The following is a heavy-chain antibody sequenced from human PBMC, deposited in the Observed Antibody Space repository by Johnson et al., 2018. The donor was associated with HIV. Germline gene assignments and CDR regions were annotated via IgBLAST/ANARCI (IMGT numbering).Heavy chain of an antibody. CDR3: ARPLLLWFGETYDAFDI. CDR1: GFPFSSSW. D-gene: IGHD3-10*01. CDR2: IKQDGSEK. V-gene: IGHV3-7*01. Sequence: QLVESGGGLVQPGGSLTLSCTASGFPFSSSWMHWVRQAPGKGLEWVANIKQDGSEKYYVDSVKGRFTISRDNAKNSLYLQMNSLRAEDTAVYYCARPLLLWFGETYDAFDIWGQGTMVTVSS. J-gene: IGHJ3*02.